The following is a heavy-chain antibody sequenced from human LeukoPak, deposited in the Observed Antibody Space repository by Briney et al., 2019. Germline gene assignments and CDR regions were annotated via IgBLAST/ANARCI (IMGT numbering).Heavy chain of an antibody. CDR2: ISAYNGDT. J-gene: IGHJ3*02. V-gene: IGHV1-18*01. D-gene: IGHD6-13*01. CDR1: GYIFTIYS. CDR3: AREEGAPIAAANI. Sequence: GASVKVSFKASGYIFTIYSISWVRQAPGQGLEWMGWISAYNGDTNYVQKFQGRVTMTTDTSTSTAYMELKSLRSDDTAVYYCAREEGAPIAAANIWGLGTKVTVSS.